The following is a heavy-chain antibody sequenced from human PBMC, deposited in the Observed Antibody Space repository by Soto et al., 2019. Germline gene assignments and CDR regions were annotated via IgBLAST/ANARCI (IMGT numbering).Heavy chain of an antibody. J-gene: IGHJ4*02. D-gene: IGHD5-12*01. CDR2: IIPYYGNT. CDR3: ARDLSPPHSGKVVPYYFDY. CDR1: GYTFTSYG. Sequence: ASVKVSCKASGYTFTSYGISWVRQAPGQGLEWMGGIIPYYGNTNYAQKFQGRVTITADKSTSTAYMELSSLRSEDTAVYYCARDLSPPHSGKVVPYYFDYWGQGTLVTVSS. V-gene: IGHV1-18*01.